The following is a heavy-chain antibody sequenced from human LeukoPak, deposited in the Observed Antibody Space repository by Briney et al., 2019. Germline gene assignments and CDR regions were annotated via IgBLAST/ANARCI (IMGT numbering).Heavy chain of an antibody. CDR2: INPNSDGT. V-gene: IGHV1-2*02. Sequence: ASVKDSCKASGYTFTGYYMHWVRQALREGLEGMGWINPNSDGTNYAQKFQGRVTRTRDTSISTAYMELSRLRSDDTAVYYCARTPDYDYVWGSYPFIWGQGTMVTVSS. D-gene: IGHD3-16*02. J-gene: IGHJ3*02. CDR3: ARTPDYDYVWGSYPFI. CDR1: GYTFTGYY.